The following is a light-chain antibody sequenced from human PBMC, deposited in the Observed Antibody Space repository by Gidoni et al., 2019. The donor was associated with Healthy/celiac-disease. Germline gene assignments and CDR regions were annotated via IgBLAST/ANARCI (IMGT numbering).Light chain of an antibody. J-gene: IGLJ2*01. V-gene: IGLV3-1*01. CDR3: QAWDSSTVV. CDR2: QDS. Sequence: SYELTQPPSVSGSQGQTASITCSGDKLGDKYACWYQQKPGQSPVLVIYQDSKRPSGIPERFSGSNSGNTATLTISGTQAMDEADYYCQAWDSSTVVFGGGTKLTVL. CDR1: KLGDKY.